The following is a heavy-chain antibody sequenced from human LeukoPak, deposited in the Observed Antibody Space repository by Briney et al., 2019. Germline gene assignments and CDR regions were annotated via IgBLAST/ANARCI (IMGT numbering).Heavy chain of an antibody. CDR2: IWYGGSNK. CDR1: GFTFSSYG. D-gene: IGHD3-3*01. Sequence: GGSLRLSCAASGFTFSSYGMHWVRQAPGKGLEWVAVIWYGGSNKYYADSVKGRFTISRDNSKNTLYLQMNSLRAEDTAVYYCAKGQVYDFWSGYYDYYYYYMDVWGKGTTVTVSS. V-gene: IGHV3-30*02. J-gene: IGHJ6*03. CDR3: AKGQVYDFWSGYYDYYYYYMDV.